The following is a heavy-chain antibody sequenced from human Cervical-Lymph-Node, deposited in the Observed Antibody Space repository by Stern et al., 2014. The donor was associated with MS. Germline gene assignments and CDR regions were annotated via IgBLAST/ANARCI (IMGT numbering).Heavy chain of an antibody. CDR2: LFSGGST. D-gene: IGHD1-26*01. Sequence: VQLVQSGGGLVQPGGSLRLSCAASGFTVSYNYMSWVRQAPGTGLEWGSVLFSGGSTYYADSVKGRFTISRDSSKNTLYLQMNSLRVEDTAVYYCARSWEPPTLDYWGQGTLVTVSS. CDR3: ARSWEPPTLDY. V-gene: IGHV3-66*02. CDR1: GFTVSYNY. J-gene: IGHJ4*02.